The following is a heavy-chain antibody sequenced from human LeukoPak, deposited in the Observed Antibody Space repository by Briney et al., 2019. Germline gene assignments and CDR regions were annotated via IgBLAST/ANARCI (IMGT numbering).Heavy chain of an antibody. CDR2: IIPIFGTA. Sequence: ASVKVSCKASGGTFSSYAISWVRQAPGQGLEWMGGIIPIFGTANYAQKFQGRVTITTDESTSTAYMELSSLRSEDTAVYYCATNIAVAGNVAFDIWGQGTMVTVSS. CDR3: ATNIAVAGNVAFDI. V-gene: IGHV1-69*05. CDR1: GGTFSSYA. J-gene: IGHJ3*02. D-gene: IGHD6-19*01.